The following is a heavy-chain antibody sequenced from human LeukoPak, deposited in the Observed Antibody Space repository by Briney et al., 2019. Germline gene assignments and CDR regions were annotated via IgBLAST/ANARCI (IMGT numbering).Heavy chain of an antibody. J-gene: IGHJ4*02. CDR1: GFTFSNYW. D-gene: IGHD3-16*01. CDR2: ISTTSRAI. Sequence: GGSLRLSCAASGFTFSNYWMHWVRQAPGKGLEWVAHISTTSRAIYYADSVRGRFTVSRDNAKNSLFLQMNSLRDEDTAIYYCARDKGGQALIAPLDYWGQGTMVTVSS. CDR3: ARDKGGQALIAPLDY. V-gene: IGHV3-48*02.